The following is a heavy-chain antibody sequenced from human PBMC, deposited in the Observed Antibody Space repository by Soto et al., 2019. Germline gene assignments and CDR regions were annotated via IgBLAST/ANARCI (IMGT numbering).Heavy chain of an antibody. J-gene: IGHJ3*02. CDR3: ARRSGYSYDDAFAI. V-gene: IGHV4-59*12. D-gene: IGHD5-18*01. CDR1: GGSISSYY. Sequence: QVQLQESGPGLVKPSETLSLTCTVSGGSISSYYWSWIRQPPGKGLEWIGYIYYSGSTNYNPILKSRVTIAVDTSKNHLSLQLSSVTAADTAVYYCARRSGYSYDDAFAIWGQGTMVTVSS. CDR2: IYYSGST.